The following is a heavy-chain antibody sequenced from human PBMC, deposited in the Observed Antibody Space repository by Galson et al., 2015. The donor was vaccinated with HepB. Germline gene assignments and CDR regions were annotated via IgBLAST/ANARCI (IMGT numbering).Heavy chain of an antibody. J-gene: IGHJ6*02. CDR3: VRRESGLEAAENGLDF. CDR2: INGDGSSR. Sequence: SLRLSCAASGFEFSHYWMHWVRQVAGKGPVWVSRINGDGSSRSYADSVKGRFTISRDNANKTLHLQMKGLRGDDTAVYYCVRRESGLEAAENGLDFWGQGNTVTVSS. D-gene: IGHD6-13*01. CDR1: GFEFSHYW. V-gene: IGHV3-74*03.